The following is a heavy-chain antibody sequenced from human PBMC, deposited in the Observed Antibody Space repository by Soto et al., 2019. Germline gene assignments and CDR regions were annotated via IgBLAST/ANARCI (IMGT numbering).Heavy chain of an antibody. J-gene: IGHJ5*02. CDR3: ARDLSPRGLRFLEWFPPWFDP. CDR2: ISYDGSNK. V-gene: IGHV3-30-3*01. Sequence: GGSLRLSCAASGFTFSSYAMHWVRQAPGKGLEWVAVISYDGSNKYYADSVKGRFTISRDNSKNTLYLQMNSLRAEDTAVYYCARDLSPRGLRFLEWFPPWFDPWGQGTLVTVSS. D-gene: IGHD3-3*01. CDR1: GFTFSSYA.